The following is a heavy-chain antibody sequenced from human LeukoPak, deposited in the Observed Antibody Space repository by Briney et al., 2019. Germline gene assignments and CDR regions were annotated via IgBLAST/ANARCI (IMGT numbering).Heavy chain of an antibody. CDR2: IKADRSEI. Sequence: GGSLRLSCAGSGLTFSCHLIDWVRQAPGKGLEWVATIKADRSEIYYSESARGRFTISRDNTKNSLYLQMNGLRAEDAAVYYCANVWEFGYLGQGTLVSVSS. CDR1: GLTFSCHL. J-gene: IGHJ4*02. V-gene: IGHV3-7*01. CDR3: ANVWEFGY. D-gene: IGHD1-26*01.